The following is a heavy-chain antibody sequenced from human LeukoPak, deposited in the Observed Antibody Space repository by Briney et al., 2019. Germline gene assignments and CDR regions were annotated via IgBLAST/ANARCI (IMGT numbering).Heavy chain of an antibody. D-gene: IGHD3-22*01. Sequence: EASVKVSCKASGYTFTGYYMHWVRQAPGQGLEWMGWINPNSGGTNYAQKFQGRVTMTRDTSISTAYMELSRLRSDDTAVYYCARDYYDSSGYRNWGQGTLVTVSS. J-gene: IGHJ4*02. CDR2: INPNSGGT. CDR3: ARDYYDSSGYRN. CDR1: GYTFTGYY. V-gene: IGHV1-2*02.